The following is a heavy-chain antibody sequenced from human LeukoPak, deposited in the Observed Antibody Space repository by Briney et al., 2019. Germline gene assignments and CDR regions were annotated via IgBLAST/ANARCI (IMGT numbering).Heavy chain of an antibody. CDR2: INHSGST. CDR3: AREPLGAWFDP. CDR1: GGSFSGYY. Sequence: PSETLSLTCAVYGGSFSGYYWSWIRQPPGKGLEWIGEINHSGSTNYNPSLKSRVTISVDTSKNQFSLKLSSVTAADTAVYYCAREPLGAWFDPWGQGTLVTVSS. D-gene: IGHD3-16*01. J-gene: IGHJ5*02. V-gene: IGHV4-34*01.